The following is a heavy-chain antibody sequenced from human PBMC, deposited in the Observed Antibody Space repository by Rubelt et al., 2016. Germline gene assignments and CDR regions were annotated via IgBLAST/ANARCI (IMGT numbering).Heavy chain of an antibody. CDR3: SRDREQQLILFDY. CDR1: GLTFSSYA. V-gene: IGHV3-30*04. D-gene: IGHD6-13*01. CDR2: ISYDGSNK. J-gene: IGHJ4*02. Sequence: QVQLVESGGGVVQPGRSLRLSCAASGLTFSSYAMHWVRQAPGKGLEWVAVISYDGSNKYYADSVKGRFTISRDNSKNTLFLQMNSLRAEDTAVYYCSRDREQQLILFDYWGQGTLVTVSS.